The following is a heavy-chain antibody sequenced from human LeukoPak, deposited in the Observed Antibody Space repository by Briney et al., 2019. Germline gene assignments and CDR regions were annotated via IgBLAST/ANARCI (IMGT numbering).Heavy chain of an antibody. CDR1: GGTFSSYA. J-gene: IGHJ6*02. V-gene: IGHV1-69*04. Sequence: ASVKVSCKASGGTFSSYAISWVRQAPGQGLEWMGRIIPILGIANYAQKFQGRVTITADKSTSTAYMERSSLRSEDTAVYYCASTGKYYDILTGYWVVWGQGTTVTVSS. CDR3: ASTGKYYDILTGYWVV. D-gene: IGHD3-9*01. CDR2: IIPILGIA.